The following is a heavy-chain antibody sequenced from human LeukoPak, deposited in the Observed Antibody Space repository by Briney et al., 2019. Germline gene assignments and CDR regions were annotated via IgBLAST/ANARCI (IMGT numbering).Heavy chain of an antibody. D-gene: IGHD4/OR15-4a*01. Sequence: ASVKVSCKASGYTFTGYYIHWVRQTPGQGLEWMGLINPHSGGTKYAQKFQGRVTMTRDTSISTAYMELNRLRSDDTAMYYCARDFDYGDYWGQGTLVTVSS. J-gene: IGHJ4*02. CDR2: INPHSGGT. CDR1: GYTFTGYY. V-gene: IGHV1-2*02. CDR3: ARDFDYGDY.